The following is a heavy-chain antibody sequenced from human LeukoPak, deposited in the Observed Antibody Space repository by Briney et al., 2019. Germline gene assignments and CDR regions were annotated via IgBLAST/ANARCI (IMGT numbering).Heavy chain of an antibody. CDR1: DGSFCHYY. Sequence: SETLSLTCAVYDGSFCHYYWSWIRRPPGKGPEWIGEINHSGSTNYNPSLKSRVTISVDKSKNQFSLKLSSVTAADTAVYYCARGVVIAPQTFDYWGQGTLVTVSS. V-gene: IGHV4-34*01. CDR2: INHSGST. D-gene: IGHD2-21*01. CDR3: ARGVVIAPQTFDY. J-gene: IGHJ4*02.